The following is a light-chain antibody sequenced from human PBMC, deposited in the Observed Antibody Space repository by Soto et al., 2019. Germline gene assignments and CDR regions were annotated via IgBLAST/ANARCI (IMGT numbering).Light chain of an antibody. CDR2: GAS. CDR3: QQYNNWPPEIT. Sequence: EIVMTQSPATLSVSPGERATLSCRASQSVSSNLAWYQQTPGQAPRLLIYGASTRATGIPARVSGSGSGTEFTLTISSLQSEDFAVYYCQQYNNWPPEITFGQGTRLEIK. CDR1: QSVSSN. J-gene: IGKJ5*01. V-gene: IGKV3-15*01.